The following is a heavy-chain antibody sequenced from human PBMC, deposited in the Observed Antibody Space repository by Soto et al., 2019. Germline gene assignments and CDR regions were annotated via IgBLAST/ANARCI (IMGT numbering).Heavy chain of an antibody. V-gene: IGHV4-4*02. CDR3: ASDVLSSGYEHDAFDI. CDR1: GGSISSSNW. Sequence: QVQLQESGPGLVKPSGTLSLTCAVSGGSISSSNWWSWVRQPPGKGLEWIGEIYHSGSTNYNPSPKRRVTISVDKSKNQFSLKLSSVTAADTAVYYCASDVLSSGYEHDAFDIWGQGTMVTVSS. CDR2: IYHSGST. J-gene: IGHJ3*02. D-gene: IGHD3-22*01.